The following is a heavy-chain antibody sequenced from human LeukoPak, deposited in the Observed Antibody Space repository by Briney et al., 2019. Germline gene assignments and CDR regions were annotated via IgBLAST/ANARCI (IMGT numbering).Heavy chain of an antibody. CDR2: ISTYKGNK. V-gene: IGHV1-18*01. J-gene: IGHJ4*02. D-gene: IGHD3-16*02. Sequence: ASVKVSCKASGYMFTNFFSSYGITSVRQAPGQGLEWIGWISTYKGNKKFAQKFQGRVTMTTDTSTSTAYMELRSLRSEDTAVYYCATGLLFGGVIKNDYWGQGTLVTVSS. CDR3: ATGLLFGGVIKNDY. CDR1: GYMFTNFFSSYG.